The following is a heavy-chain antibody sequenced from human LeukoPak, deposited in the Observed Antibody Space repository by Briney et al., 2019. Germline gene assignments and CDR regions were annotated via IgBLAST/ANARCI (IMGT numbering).Heavy chain of an antibody. CDR1: GGTFSSYA. CDR3: ARGLHYDFWSGYWFDY. J-gene: IGHJ4*02. Sequence: GASVKVSCKASGGTFSSYAISWVRQAPGQGLEWMGGIIPIFGTANYAQKFQGRVTITADESTGTAYMELSSLRSEDTAVYYCARGLHYDFWSGYWFDYWGQGTLVTVSS. CDR2: IIPIFGTA. V-gene: IGHV1-69*13. D-gene: IGHD3-3*01.